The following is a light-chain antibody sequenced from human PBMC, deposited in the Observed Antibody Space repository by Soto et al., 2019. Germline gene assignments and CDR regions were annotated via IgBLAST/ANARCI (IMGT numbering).Light chain of an antibody. CDR2: DAS. V-gene: IGKV3-11*01. Sequence: EIVLTQSPATLSLSPGERVTLSCRASQSFSSYLAWYQQKPGRAPRLLIYDASKRATGIPARFSGRGSGTDFTLTISSLEPEDFAVYYCQQRSNWPPVITFGQGTRLEIK. CDR1: QSFSSY. J-gene: IGKJ5*01. CDR3: QQRSNWPPVIT.